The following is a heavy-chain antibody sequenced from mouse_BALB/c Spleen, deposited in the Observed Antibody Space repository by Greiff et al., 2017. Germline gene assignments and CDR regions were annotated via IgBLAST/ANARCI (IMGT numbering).Heavy chain of an antibody. CDR2: ISYDGSN. Sequence: EVKLQESGPGLVKPSQSLSLTCSVTGYSITSGYYWNWIRQFPGNKLEWMGYISYDGSNNYNPSLKNRISITRDTSKNQFFLKLNSVTTEDTATYYCARGYGNPWFAYWGQGTLVTVSA. J-gene: IGHJ3*01. CDR3: ARGYGNPWFAY. D-gene: IGHD2-10*02. V-gene: IGHV3-6*02. CDR1: GYSITSGYY.